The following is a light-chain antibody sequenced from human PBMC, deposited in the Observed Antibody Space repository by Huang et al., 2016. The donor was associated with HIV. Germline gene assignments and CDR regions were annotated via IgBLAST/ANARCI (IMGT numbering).Light chain of an antibody. Sequence: DIQMTQSPSSLSASVGDRVTITCQASQDISNYLNWYQQKPGKAPKVLIYYASNFETAAQSWIRGSGSGTAFTCNISSLQSKDITTDYRQHYNNPPTFGHGTKVHIK. CDR3: QHYNNPPT. CDR1: QDISNY. CDR2: YAS. J-gene: IGKJ3*01. V-gene: IGKV1-33*01.